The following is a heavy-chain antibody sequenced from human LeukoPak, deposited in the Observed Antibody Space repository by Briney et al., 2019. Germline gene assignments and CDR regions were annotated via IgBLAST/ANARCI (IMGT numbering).Heavy chain of an antibody. CDR3: ARASSGYYVTDY. V-gene: IGHV3-7*03. D-gene: IGHD3-22*01. CDR2: IKYDGGEK. Sequence: GGSLRLSCAVSGFTFSNYWMNWVRQAPGKGLEWVANIKYDGGEKYYVDSVKGRFSISRDNAKNSLYLQMNSPRAEDTAVYYCARASSGYYVTDYWGQGTLVTVSS. J-gene: IGHJ4*02. CDR1: GFTFSNYW.